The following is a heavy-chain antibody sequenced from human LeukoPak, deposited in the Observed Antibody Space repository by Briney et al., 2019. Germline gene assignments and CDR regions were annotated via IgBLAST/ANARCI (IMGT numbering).Heavy chain of an antibody. CDR3: AAYYYGSGSRSAAFDI. CDR2: INPSDGST. V-gene: IGHV1-46*03. CDR1: GYTFTKYY. D-gene: IGHD3-10*01. Sequence: GASVKVSCKASGYTFTKYYIHWVRQAPRQGLEWMGIINPSDGSTTYAQKFQGRVTMTRDTSTSTVYMELSSLRSEDTAVYYCAAYYYGSGSRSAAFDIWGQGTMVTVSS. J-gene: IGHJ3*02.